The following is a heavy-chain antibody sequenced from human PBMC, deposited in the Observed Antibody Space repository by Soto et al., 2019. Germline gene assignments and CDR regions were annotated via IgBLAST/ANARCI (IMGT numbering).Heavy chain of an antibody. CDR3: ARHANVQLH. D-gene: IGHD2-15*01. Sequence: SETLSLTCTVSGASTSSGGYFWGWIRQPPGKGLEWIGSIHDGSTYYNPSLKSRVTISVDTSKNQFSLKVSSVTAADTAVYYCARHANVQLHWGQGTLVTVSS. J-gene: IGHJ4*02. CDR1: GASTSSGGYF. CDR2: IHDGST. V-gene: IGHV4-39*01.